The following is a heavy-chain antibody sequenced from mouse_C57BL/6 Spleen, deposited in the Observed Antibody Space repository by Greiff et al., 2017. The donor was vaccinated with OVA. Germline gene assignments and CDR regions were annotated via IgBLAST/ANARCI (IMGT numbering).Heavy chain of an antibody. CDR2: IDPSDSYT. J-gene: IGHJ4*01. V-gene: IGHV1-69*01. D-gene: IGHD2-1*01. Sequence: QVQLKQPGAELVMPGASVKLSCKASGYTFTSYWMHWVKQRPGQGLEWIGEIDPSDSYTNYNQKFKGKSTLTVDKSSSTAYMQLSSLTSEDSAVYYCARWGYGNAMDYWGQGTSVTVSS. CDR3: ARWGYGNAMDY. CDR1: GYTFTSYW.